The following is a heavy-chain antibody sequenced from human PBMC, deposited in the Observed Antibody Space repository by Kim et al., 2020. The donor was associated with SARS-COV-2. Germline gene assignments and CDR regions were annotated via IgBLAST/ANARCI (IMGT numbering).Heavy chain of an antibody. CDR2: INHSGST. CDR1: GGSFSGYY. J-gene: IGHJ6*02. D-gene: IGHD2-2*02. Sequence: SETLSLTCAVYGGSFSGYYWSWIRQPPGKGLEWIGEINHSGSTNYNPSLKSRVTISVDTSKNQFSLKLSSVTAADTAVYYCARGIRYCSSTSCYTGWRWDYYYYGMDVWGQGTTVTVSS. V-gene: IGHV4-34*01. CDR3: ARGIRYCSSTSCYTGWRWDYYYYGMDV.